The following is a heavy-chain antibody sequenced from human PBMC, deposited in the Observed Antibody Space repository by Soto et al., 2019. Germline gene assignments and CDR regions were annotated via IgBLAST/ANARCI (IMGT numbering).Heavy chain of an antibody. CDR3: ARGYPSLRITMIVVALDY. CDR2: ISYDGSNK. D-gene: IGHD3-22*01. J-gene: IGHJ4*02. V-gene: IGHV3-30-3*01. CDR1: GFTFSSYA. Sequence: GGSLRLSCAASGFTFSSYAMHWVRQAPGKGLEWVAVISYDGSNKYYADSVKGRFTISRDNSKNTLYLQMNSLRAEDTAVYYCARGYPSLRITMIVVALDYWGQGTLVTVSS.